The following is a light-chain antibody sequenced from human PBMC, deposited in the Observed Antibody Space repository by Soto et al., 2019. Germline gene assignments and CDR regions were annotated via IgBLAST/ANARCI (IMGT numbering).Light chain of an antibody. J-gene: IGLJ2*01. Sequence: QSVLTQSPSASASLGASVKLTCTLSSGHSSYAIAWHQQQPEKGPRYLMTLNSDGSHSKGDGIADRFSGSSSGAERYLTISRLQSEDEADYYCQTWGTGIVVFGGGTKLTVL. CDR3: QTWGTGIVV. V-gene: IGLV4-69*01. CDR2: LNSDGSH. CDR1: SGHSSYA.